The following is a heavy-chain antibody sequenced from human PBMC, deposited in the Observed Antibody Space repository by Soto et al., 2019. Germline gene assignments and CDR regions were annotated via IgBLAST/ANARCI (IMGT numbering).Heavy chain of an antibody. CDR3: AIGGGDYNYLDY. Sequence: EVQLVESGGGLVQPGGALRLSCAASGFLFNTYWMFWVRQAPRKGLLWVSRIKSDGSSTNYADSVKGRFTISRDNAKKTLYLQMTSLRAEDTAVYYCAIGGGDYNYLDYWGQGILVTVSS. CDR2: IKSDGSST. CDR1: GFLFNTYW. D-gene: IGHD3-9*01. J-gene: IGHJ4*02. V-gene: IGHV3-74*01.